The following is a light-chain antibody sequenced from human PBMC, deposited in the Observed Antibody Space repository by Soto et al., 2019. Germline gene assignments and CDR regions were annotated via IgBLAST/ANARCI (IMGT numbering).Light chain of an antibody. CDR2: DVS. J-gene: IGLJ2*01. CDR3: SSYAGSNNLV. Sequence: QSALTQPPSASGSPGQSVTISCTGTSSDVGGYNYVSWYQQHPGKAPKLMIYDVSKRPSGVPDRFSGSKSGNTASLTVSGLHAEDEADYYCSSYAGSNNLVVGGGTKLTVL. V-gene: IGLV2-8*01. CDR1: SSDVGGYNY.